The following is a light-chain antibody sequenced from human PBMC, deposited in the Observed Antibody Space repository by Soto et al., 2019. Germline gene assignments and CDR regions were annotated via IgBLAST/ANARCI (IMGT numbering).Light chain of an antibody. J-gene: IGKJ1*01. V-gene: IGKV3-20*01. CDR3: QQYYTTPWT. Sequence: EIVLTQSPGTVSLSPGETASLSCRASQTVSGSYLAWYQQKPGQAPRLLIYGTTSRATGVPDRFSGGGSGTAFTLTISGLEPEDFALYNCQQYYTTPWTFGQGTKVEIK. CDR2: GTT. CDR1: QTVSGSY.